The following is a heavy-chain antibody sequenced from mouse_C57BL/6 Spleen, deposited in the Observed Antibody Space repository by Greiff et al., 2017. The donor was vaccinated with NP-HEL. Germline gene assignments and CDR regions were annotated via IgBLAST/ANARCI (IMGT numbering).Heavy chain of an antibody. Sequence: EVQGVESGGDLVKPGGSLKLSCAASGFTFSSYGMSWVRQTPDKRLEWVATISSGGSYTYYPDSVKGRFTISRDNAKNTLYLQMSSLKSEDTAMYYCARHYDYDDGAWFAYWGQGTLVTVSA. J-gene: IGHJ3*01. V-gene: IGHV5-6*01. CDR2: ISSGGSYT. CDR1: GFTFSSYG. CDR3: ARHYDYDDGAWFAY. D-gene: IGHD2-4*01.